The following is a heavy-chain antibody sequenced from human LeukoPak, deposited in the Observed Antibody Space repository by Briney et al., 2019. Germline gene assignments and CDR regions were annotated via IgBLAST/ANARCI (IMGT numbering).Heavy chain of an antibody. V-gene: IGHV3-23*01. CDR3: AKMGHGVGTGLNWFDP. CDR1: GFTFSSYS. Sequence: SGGSLRLSCAASGFTFSSYSMNWVRQAPGKGLEWVSAISGSGGSTYYADSVKGRFTISRDNSKNTLYLQMNSLRAEDTAVYYCAKMGHGVGTGLNWFDPWGQGTLVTVSS. D-gene: IGHD4-17*01. CDR2: ISGSGGST. J-gene: IGHJ5*02.